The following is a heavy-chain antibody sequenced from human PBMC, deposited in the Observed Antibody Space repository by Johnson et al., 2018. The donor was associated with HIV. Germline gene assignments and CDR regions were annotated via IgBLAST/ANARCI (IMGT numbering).Heavy chain of an antibody. CDR1: GFTFDDYG. CDR3: AKGRGHAFDI. V-gene: IGHV3-30*18. CDR2: ISYDGSNK. D-gene: IGHD3-10*01. J-gene: IGHJ3*02. Sequence: VQLVESGGGVVRPGGSLRLSCAASGFTFDDYGMSWVRQAPGKGLEWVAVISYDGSNKYYADSVKGRFTISRDNSKNTLYLQMNSLRAEDTAVYYCAKGRGHAFDIWGQGTMVTVSS.